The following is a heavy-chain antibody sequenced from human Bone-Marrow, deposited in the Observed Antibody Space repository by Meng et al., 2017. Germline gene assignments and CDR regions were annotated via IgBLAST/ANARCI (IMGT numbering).Heavy chain of an antibody. CDR1: GYTFTSYD. CDR3: TRGLGGYGSGGSCYPSSLYGMDV. V-gene: IGHV1-69*05. J-gene: IGHJ6*01. Sequence: SVKVFCKASGYTFTSYDINWVRQATGQGLEWMVGIIPSFGTANYAQKFQGRVTITTDESTSTAYMGLSNLRTEETAVYYCTRGLGGYGSGGSCYPSSLYGMDVWGQGTMVTVSS. CDR2: IIPSFGTA. D-gene: IGHD2-15*01.